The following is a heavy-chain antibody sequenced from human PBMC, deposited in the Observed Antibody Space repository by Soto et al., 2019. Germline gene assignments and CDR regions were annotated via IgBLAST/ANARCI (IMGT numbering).Heavy chain of an antibody. V-gene: IGHV1-46*01. J-gene: IGHJ6*02. CDR3: ARVLNSGGWSTGYYGMGV. CDR2: INPSGGST. CDR1: GYTFTSYY. D-gene: IGHD6-19*01. Sequence: ASVKVSCKASGYTFTSYYMHWVRQAPGQGLEWMGIINPSGGSTSYAQKFQGRVTMTRDTSTSTVYMELSSLRSEDTAVYYCARVLNSGGWSTGYYGMGVWGQGTTVTVSS.